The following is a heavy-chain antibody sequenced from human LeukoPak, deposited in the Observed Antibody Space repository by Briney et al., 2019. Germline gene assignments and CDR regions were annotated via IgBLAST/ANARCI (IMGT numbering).Heavy chain of an antibody. J-gene: IGHJ4*02. CDR1: GITFSNYN. CDR3: AKDLGHDDVWGEGNLYDS. CDR2: ITSSSSYT. D-gene: IGHD3-16*01. V-gene: IGHV3-21*04. Sequence: GGSLRLSCAAPGITFSNYNMNWVRQAPGKVLEWISSITSSSSYTFYADSVKGRFTISRDNSKNTLYLQMNSLRAEDTALYYCAKDLGHDDVWGEGNLYDSWGQGTLVTVSS.